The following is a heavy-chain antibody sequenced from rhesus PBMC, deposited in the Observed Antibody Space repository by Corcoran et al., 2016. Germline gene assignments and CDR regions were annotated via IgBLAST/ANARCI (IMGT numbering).Heavy chain of an antibody. CDR1: GFTFSSYG. J-gene: IGHJ4*01. V-gene: IGHV3S18*01. D-gene: IGHD4-17*01. CDR2: ISYTGGST. Sequence: EVQLVETGGGLVQPGGSLKVSCVVAGFTFSSYGMRWVRQAPGKGLELVSGISYTGGSTYYADSVKGRFTSSRENAKNTLYLQMDSLRAEDTAVYYCARDGVGNYRSFDYWGQGVLVTVSS. CDR3: ARDGVGNYRSFDY.